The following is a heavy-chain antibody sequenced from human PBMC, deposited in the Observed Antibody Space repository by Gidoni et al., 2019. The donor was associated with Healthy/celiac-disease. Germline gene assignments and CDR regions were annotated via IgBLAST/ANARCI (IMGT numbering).Heavy chain of an antibody. CDR2: IIPIFGTA. CDR3: ARANNGDCYCAFDI. D-gene: IGHD2-21*02. V-gene: IGHV1-69*01. J-gene: IGHJ3*02. CDR1: GGTFSRYA. Sequence: QVQLVQSGAEVKKPGSSVKVSCKASGGTFSRYAISWVRQAPGQGLEWMGGIIPIFGTANYAQKFQGKVTITADESTGTAYMELSSLRSEDTAVYYCARANNGDCYCAFDIWGQGTMVTVSS.